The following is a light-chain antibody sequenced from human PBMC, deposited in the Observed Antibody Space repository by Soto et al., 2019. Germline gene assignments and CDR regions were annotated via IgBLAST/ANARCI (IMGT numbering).Light chain of an antibody. J-gene: IGLJ1*01. CDR2: EGS. V-gene: IGLV2-23*03. CDR3: CSYAGGSNV. CDR1: SSDVGSYAF. Sequence: QSALTQPASVSESPGQSITISCTGTSSDVGSYAFVSWYQQYPGKAPKLMIYEGSKRPSGVSDRFSGSKSGNTASLTSSGLQAEDEDDYFCCSYAGGSNVFGAGTKLTVL.